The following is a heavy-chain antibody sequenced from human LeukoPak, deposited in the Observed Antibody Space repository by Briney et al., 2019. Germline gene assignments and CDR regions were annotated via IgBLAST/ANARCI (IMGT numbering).Heavy chain of an antibody. D-gene: IGHD4-17*01. V-gene: IGHV3-21*01. Sequence: GGSLRLSCGASGFTFSSYSMNWVRQAPGKGLEWVSSISSSSSYIYYADSVKGRFTISRDNAKNSLYLQMNSLRAEDTAVYYCARYSGAWDDYWGQGTLVTVSS. CDR2: ISSSSSYI. CDR3: ARYSGAWDDY. CDR1: GFTFSSYS. J-gene: IGHJ4*02.